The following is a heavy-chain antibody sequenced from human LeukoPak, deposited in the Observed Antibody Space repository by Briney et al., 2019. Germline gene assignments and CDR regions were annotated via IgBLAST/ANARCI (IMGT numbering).Heavy chain of an antibody. CDR2: IYYSGST. D-gene: IGHD3-3*01. J-gene: IGHJ3*02. V-gene: IGHV4-59*08. Sequence: SETLSLTCTVSGGSISSYYWSWIRQPPGKGLEWIGYIYYSGSTNYNPSLKSRVTISVDTSKNQFSLKLSSVTAADTAVYYCASAIFVENAFDIWGQGTMVTVSS. CDR1: GGSISSYY. CDR3: ASAIFVENAFDI.